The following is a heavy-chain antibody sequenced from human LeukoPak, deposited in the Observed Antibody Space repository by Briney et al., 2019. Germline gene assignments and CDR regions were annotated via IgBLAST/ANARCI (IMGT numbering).Heavy chain of an antibody. Sequence: PGGSLRLSCAASGFTFSSYAMSWVRQAPGKGLEWVSAISGSGGSTYYADSVKGRFTISRDNSKNTLYLQMNSLRAEDTAVYYCARATRRDSSSWYVDYWGQGTLVTVSS. J-gene: IGHJ4*02. CDR2: ISGSGGST. V-gene: IGHV3-23*01. CDR3: ARATRRDSSSWYVDY. D-gene: IGHD6-13*01. CDR1: GFTFSSYA.